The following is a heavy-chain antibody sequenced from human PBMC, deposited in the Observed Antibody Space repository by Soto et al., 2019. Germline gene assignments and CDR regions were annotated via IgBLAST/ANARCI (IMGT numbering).Heavy chain of an antibody. J-gene: IGHJ4*02. CDR1: GFTFSSYA. V-gene: IGHV3-33*08. CDR2: IWYDGSNK. CDR3: AREGDYYGSGSYYKSFDY. Sequence: GGSLRLSCAASGFTFSSYAMSWVRQAPGKGLEWVAVIWYDGSNKYYADSVKGRFTISRDNSKNTLYLQMNSLRAEDTAVYYCAREGDYYGSGSYYKSFDYWGQGTLVTVSS. D-gene: IGHD3-10*01.